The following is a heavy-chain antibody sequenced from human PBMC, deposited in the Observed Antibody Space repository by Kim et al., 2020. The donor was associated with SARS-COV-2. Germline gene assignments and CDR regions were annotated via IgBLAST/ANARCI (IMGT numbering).Heavy chain of an antibody. CDR3: AKERPYCSSTSCYTGSFDY. V-gene: IGHV3-30*02. D-gene: IGHD2-2*02. J-gene: IGHJ4*02. Sequence: GRFTISRDNSKNTLYLQMNSRRAEDTAVYYCAKERPYCSSTSCYTGSFDYWGQGTLVTVSS.